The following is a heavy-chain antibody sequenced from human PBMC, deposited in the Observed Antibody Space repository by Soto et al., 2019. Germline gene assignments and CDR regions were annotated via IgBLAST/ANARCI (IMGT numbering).Heavy chain of an antibody. D-gene: IGHD2-15*01. J-gene: IGHJ5*02. CDR2: IIHSGST. CDR1: GGSFSGYY. Sequence: ASETLSLTCAVYGGSFSGYYWSWIRQPPGKGLEWVGEIIHSGSTNYNPSLKSRVTISVDTSKNQFSLKLSSVTAADTAVYYCATLPPRIEVTVLPIPTWGQGTLVTVSS. V-gene: IGHV4-34*12. CDR3: ATLPPRIEVTVLPIPT.